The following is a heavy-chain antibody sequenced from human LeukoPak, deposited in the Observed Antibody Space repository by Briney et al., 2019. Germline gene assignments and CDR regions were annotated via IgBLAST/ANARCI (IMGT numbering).Heavy chain of an antibody. Sequence: SETLSLTCTVSGGSISSSSYYWSWIRQPPGKGLEWIGYIYYSGSTNYNPSLKSRVTISVDTSKNQFSLKLSSVTAADTAVYYCARGAPINWGSGGGYWGQGTLVTVSS. CDR2: IYYSGST. D-gene: IGHD7-27*01. V-gene: IGHV4-61*05. CDR3: ARGAPINWGSGGGY. CDR1: GGSISSSSYY. J-gene: IGHJ4*02.